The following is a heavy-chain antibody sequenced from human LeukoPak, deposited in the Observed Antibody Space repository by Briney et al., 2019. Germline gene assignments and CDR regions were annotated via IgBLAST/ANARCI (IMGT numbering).Heavy chain of an antibody. D-gene: IGHD2-21*02. V-gene: IGHV4-39*01. CDR1: GFTFSDYY. CDR3: ARHYCGDCAFDY. Sequence: GSLRLSCAASGFTFSDYYMSWIRQPPGKGLEWIGSIYYSGSTYYNPSLKSRVTISVDTSKNQFSLKLSSVTAADTAVYYCARHYCGDCAFDYWGQGTLVTVSS. J-gene: IGHJ4*02. CDR2: IYYSGST.